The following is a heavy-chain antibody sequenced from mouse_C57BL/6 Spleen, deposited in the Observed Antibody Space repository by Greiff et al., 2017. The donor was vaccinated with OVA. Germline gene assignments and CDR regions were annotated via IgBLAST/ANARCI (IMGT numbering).Heavy chain of an antibody. V-gene: IGHV5-9-1*02. CDR1: GFTFSSYA. Sequence: DVQLQESGEGLVKPGGSLKLSCAASGFTFSSYALSWVRQTPEKRLEWVAYISSGGDYIYYADTVKGRFTISRDNARNTLYLQMSSLKSEDTAMYYCTREGIYYGSSPWAMDYWGQGTSVTVSS. CDR3: TREGIYYGSSPWAMDY. J-gene: IGHJ4*01. CDR2: ISSGGDYI. D-gene: IGHD1-1*01.